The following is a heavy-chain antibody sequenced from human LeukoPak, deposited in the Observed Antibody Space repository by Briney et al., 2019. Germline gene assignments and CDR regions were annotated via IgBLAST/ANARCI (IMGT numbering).Heavy chain of an antibody. D-gene: IGHD3-10*01. CDR1: GFTLSIYW. Sequence: GGSLRLSCAASGFTLSIYWMSWVRQAPGKGLEWVSYISSSGSTIYYADSVKGRFTISRDNAKNSLYLQMNSLRAEDTAVYYCARERWFGMYWGQGTLVTVSS. CDR2: ISSSGSTI. J-gene: IGHJ4*02. CDR3: ARERWFGMY. V-gene: IGHV3-11*01.